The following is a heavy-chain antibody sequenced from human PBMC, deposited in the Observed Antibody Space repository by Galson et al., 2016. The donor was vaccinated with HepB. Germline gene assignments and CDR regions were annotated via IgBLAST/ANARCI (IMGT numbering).Heavy chain of an antibody. Sequence: SLRLSCAVSGLTFSTSWMHWVRQAPGEGLVWVSRMSGDGGVTDYADSVKGRFTISRDNAKNTLYLQMNSLRAEDTALYYCARHIGGRGYFDFWGQGALVTVPS. CDR3: ARHIGGRGYFDF. D-gene: IGHD2-21*01. V-gene: IGHV3-74*01. CDR2: MSGDGGVT. J-gene: IGHJ4*02. CDR1: GLTFSTSW.